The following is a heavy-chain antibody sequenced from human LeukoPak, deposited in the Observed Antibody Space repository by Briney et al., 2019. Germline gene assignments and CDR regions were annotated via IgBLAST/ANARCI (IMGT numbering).Heavy chain of an antibody. CDR3: ARRQYSSGSYWFDP. D-gene: IGHD6-19*01. CDR1: GYSFATYW. CDR2: IYPGDSDT. V-gene: IGHV5-51*01. J-gene: IGHJ5*02. Sequence: GESLKISCKGSGYSFATYWIGWVRQMPGKGLEWMEIIYPGDSDTRYSPSFQGQVTISADKSISTAYLQWSSLKASDTAMYYCARRQYSSGSYWFDPWGQGTLVTVSS.